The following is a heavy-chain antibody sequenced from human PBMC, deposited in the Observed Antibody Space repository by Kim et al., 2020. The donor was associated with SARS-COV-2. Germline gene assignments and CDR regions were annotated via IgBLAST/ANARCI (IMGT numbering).Heavy chain of an antibody. CDR1: GCSISSSSYY. J-gene: IGHJ3*02. V-gene: IGHV4-39*06. Sequence: SETLSLTCTVSGCSISSSSYYWGWIRQPPGKGLEWIGSIYYSGSTYYNPSLKSRVTISVDTSKNQFPLKLSSVTAADTAVYYWARFFDYVWGSYRSDDAFDIWGQGTMVTVSS. D-gene: IGHD3-16*02. CDR3: ARFFDYVWGSYRSDDAFDI. CDR2: IYYSGST.